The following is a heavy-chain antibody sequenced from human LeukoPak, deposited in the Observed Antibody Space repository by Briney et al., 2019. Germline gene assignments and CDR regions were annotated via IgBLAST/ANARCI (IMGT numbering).Heavy chain of an antibody. D-gene: IGHD5-24*01. V-gene: IGHV3-48*03. Sequence: PGGSLRLSCAASGFTFSSYEMNWVRQAPGKGLEWVSYISSSGSTIYYADSVKGRFTISRDNAKNSLYLQMNSLRAEDTAVYYCARGPPGRWLHYMDVWGKGTTVTISS. CDR2: ISSSGSTI. CDR1: GFTFSSYE. CDR3: ARGPPGRWLHYMDV. J-gene: IGHJ6*03.